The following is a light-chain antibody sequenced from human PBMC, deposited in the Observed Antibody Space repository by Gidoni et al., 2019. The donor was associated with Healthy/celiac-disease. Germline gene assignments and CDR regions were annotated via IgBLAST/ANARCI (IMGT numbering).Light chain of an antibody. J-gene: IGLJ3*02. Sequence: QAGLTQPPSVSKGLRQPATLTCTGNSNNVGNQGAAWLQQHQGHPPKLLSYRNNTRPSGISERLSASRSGNTASLTITGLQPEDEADYYCSAWDSSLSAWVFGGGTKLTVL. CDR3: SAWDSSLSAWV. CDR1: SNNVGNQG. CDR2: RNN. V-gene: IGLV10-54*01.